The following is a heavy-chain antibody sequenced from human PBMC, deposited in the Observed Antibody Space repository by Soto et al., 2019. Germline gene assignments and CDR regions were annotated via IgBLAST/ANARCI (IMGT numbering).Heavy chain of an antibody. CDR2: LNSGDGRS. CDR1: GFTARNYA. D-gene: IGHD3-3*01. V-gene: IGHV3-23*01. J-gene: IGHJ4*02. CDR3: AVDFLYGSPGSVFDY. Sequence: GGSLRLSCAASGFTARNYAMSWVRRSPGKGLEWVSGLNSGDGRSYYADSVKGRFTISRDRSRNTLNLQMNFLTADDTAVYYCAVDFLYGSPGSVFDYLGQGAVLTVSS.